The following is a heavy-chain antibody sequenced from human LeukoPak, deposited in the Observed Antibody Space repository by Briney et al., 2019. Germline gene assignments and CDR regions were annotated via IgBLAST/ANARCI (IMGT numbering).Heavy chain of an antibody. CDR3: ARLQGVLEREYYYDSSGYRYGMDV. J-gene: IGHJ6*02. CDR1: GGSISSGGYS. V-gene: IGHV4-30-2*02. Sequence: PSETLSLTCAVSGGSISSGGYSWSWIRQPPGKGLEWIGYIYHSGSTYYNPSLKSRVTLSVDTSKNQFSLKLSSVTAADTAVYYCARLQGVLEREYYYDSSGYRYGMDVWGQGTTVTVSS. CDR2: IYHSGST. D-gene: IGHD3-22*01.